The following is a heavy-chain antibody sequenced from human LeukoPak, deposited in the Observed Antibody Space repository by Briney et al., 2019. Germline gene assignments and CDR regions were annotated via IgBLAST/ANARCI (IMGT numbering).Heavy chain of an antibody. CDR1: GGSFSGYY. D-gene: IGHD3-10*01. CDR3: ARGARNLWFGEPYYFDY. Sequence: SETLSLTCAVYGGSFSGYYWSWIRQPPGKGPEWIGEINHRGSTNYNPSLKSRVTISVDTSKNQFSLKLSSVTAADTALDYCARGARNLWFGEPYYFDYWGQGTLVTVSS. V-gene: IGHV4-34*01. CDR2: INHRGST. J-gene: IGHJ4*02.